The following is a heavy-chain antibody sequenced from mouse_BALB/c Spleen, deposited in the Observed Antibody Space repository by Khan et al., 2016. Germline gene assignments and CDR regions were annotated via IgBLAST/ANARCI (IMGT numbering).Heavy chain of an antibody. D-gene: IGHD2-4*01. V-gene: IGHV2-9*02. Sequence: QVQLKQSGPGLVAPSQSLSITCTVSGFSLTTSGVHWIRQPPGKGLDWLGVIWAGGSTDYNSALMSRLTITNDNSQNQVFLKMNSLQTDDTARYYCARDDQDYDAWFASWGQGTRVTVSA. CDR1: GFSLTTSG. CDR2: IWAGGST. CDR3: ARDDQDYDAWFAS. J-gene: IGHJ3*01.